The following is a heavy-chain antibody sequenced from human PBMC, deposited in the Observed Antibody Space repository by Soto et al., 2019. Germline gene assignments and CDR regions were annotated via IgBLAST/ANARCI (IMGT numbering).Heavy chain of an antibody. Sequence: VQLQESGPGLVKPSGTLSLTCTVSGASISSGNWWSWVRQSPGKGLEWIAEINHGGSTYHNPSLKSRVIISLDKSRNQFSLRLSSVTAADTAVYFCASHRGNTFGPYDDWGQGTQVTVSS. CDR3: ASHRGNTFGPYDD. CDR2: INHGGST. J-gene: IGHJ4*01. D-gene: IGHD3-16*01. CDR1: GASISSGNW. V-gene: IGHV4-4*02.